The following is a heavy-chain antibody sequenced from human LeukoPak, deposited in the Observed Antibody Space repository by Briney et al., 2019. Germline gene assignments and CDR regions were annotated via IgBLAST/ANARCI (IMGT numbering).Heavy chain of an antibody. CDR3: ASPKTPTGDEGWFDP. CDR2: IYYSGKT. Sequence: SETLSLTCTVSGVSISSSSYDWGWIGQPPGQELGWVRSIYYSGKTSYNLSLKRRVTISVDTSTNQYSLKLSSVTAAETDVYCCASPKTPTGDEGWFDPWGQGTLVTVPS. CDR1: GVSISSSSYD. J-gene: IGHJ5*02. V-gene: IGHV4-39*01. D-gene: IGHD4-11*01.